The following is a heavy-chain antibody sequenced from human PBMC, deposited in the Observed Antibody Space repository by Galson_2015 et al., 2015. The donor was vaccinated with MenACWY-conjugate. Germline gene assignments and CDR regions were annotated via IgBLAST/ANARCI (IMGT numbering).Heavy chain of an antibody. CDR3: AKHHYDFWIGYYEVNWFDS. J-gene: IGHJ5*01. CDR2: ISGTSGYT. D-gene: IGHD3-3*01. Sequence: SLKLSCAASGFIFSAHGISWVRQIPGKGLEWVSGISGTSGYTHYADSVTGRFTISRDNSTNTLYMQMNSVRADDTAVYYCAKHHYDFWIGYYEVNWFDSWGQGVLVTVSS. V-gene: IGHV3-23*01. CDR1: GFIFSAHG.